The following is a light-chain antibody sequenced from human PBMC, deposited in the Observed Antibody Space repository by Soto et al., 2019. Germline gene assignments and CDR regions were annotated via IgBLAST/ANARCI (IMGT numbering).Light chain of an antibody. Sequence: EIVMTQSPATLSVSPGERATLSCRASQSISSNLAWYQQKPGQAPRLLIYDTSTRATGIPARFSGSGSGTELTLTISGLQSEDFAVYFCHQYHNWCALGQGAKADIK. CDR3: HQYHNWCA. CDR1: QSISSN. CDR2: DTS. V-gene: IGKV3-15*01. J-gene: IGKJ1*01.